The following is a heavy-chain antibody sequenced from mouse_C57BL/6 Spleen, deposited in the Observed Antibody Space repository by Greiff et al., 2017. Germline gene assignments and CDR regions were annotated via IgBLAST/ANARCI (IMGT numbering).Heavy chain of an antibody. V-gene: IGHV5-17*01. J-gene: IGHJ2*01. CDR3: AITTVVDNYFDY. CDR2: ISSGSSTI. CDR1: GFTFSDYG. D-gene: IGHD1-1*01. Sequence: EVHLVESGGGLVKPGGSLKLSCAASGFTFSDYGMHWVRQAPEKGLEWVAYISSGSSTIYYADTVKGRFTISRDHAKNTLFLQMTSLRSEDTAMYYCAITTVVDNYFDYWGQGTTLSVAS.